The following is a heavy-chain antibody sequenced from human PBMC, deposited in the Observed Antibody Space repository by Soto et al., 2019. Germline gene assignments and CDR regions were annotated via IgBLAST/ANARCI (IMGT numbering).Heavy chain of an antibody. CDR1: GYTFTRYT. J-gene: IGHJ5*02. Sequence: ASVKVSCKAFGYTFTRYTIHWVRQAPGQRLEWMGCINAGNVNTKNSQKFQGRVTITRDTSASTAYMELSSLRFEDTAVFFCARDYYDFWSGYPRPNWFDPWGQGTLVTVSS. CDR2: INAGNVNT. CDR3: ARDYYDFWSGYPRPNWFDP. V-gene: IGHV1-3*01. D-gene: IGHD3-3*01.